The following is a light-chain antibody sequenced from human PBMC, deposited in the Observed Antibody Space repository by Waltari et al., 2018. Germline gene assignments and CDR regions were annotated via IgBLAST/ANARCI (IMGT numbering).Light chain of an antibody. V-gene: IGLV2-14*01. CDR3: ASWTDSDTLKLL. Sequence: QSALTQPASVSGSPGQSITISCTGSDVGGSNYVSWYQQHPGKTPQVMIYEVTDRPSGVSNHFPGSKSVHTASLPLSGLQAEDEADYYGASWTDSDTLKLLFGGGTKLTVL. CDR1: SDVGGSNY. J-gene: IGLJ2*01. CDR2: EVT.